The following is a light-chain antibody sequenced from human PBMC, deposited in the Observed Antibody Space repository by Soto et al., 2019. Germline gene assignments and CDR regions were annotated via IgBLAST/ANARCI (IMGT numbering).Light chain of an antibody. CDR3: QQCGSSPVT. Sequence: EIVLTQSPGTLSLSPGERATLSCRASQSVSSSYLAWYQQKPGQAPRLLIYGASSRATGIPDRFSGSGSGTDFTLTISRLEPEDFAVYYCQQCGSSPVTFGGGTKVEIK. CDR2: GAS. V-gene: IGKV3-20*01. J-gene: IGKJ4*01. CDR1: QSVSSSY.